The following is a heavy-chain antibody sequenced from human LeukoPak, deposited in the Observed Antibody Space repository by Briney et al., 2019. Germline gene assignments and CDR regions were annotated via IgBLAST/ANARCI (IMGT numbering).Heavy chain of an antibody. J-gene: IGHJ4*02. V-gene: IGHV1-2*02. CDR1: GYTFTGYY. CDR3: ARVGYCSGGSCYGLYDY. CDR2: INPNSGGT. Sequence: ASVKVSCKASGYTFTGYYMHWVRQAPGQGLEWMGWINPNSGGTNYAQKFQGRVTMTRDTSISTAYMELSSLRSDDTALYYCARVGYCSGGSCYGLYDYWGQGTLVTVSS. D-gene: IGHD2-15*01.